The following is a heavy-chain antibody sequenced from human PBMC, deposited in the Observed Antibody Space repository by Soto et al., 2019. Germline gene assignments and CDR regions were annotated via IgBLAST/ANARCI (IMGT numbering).Heavy chain of an antibody. CDR1: GFTFSSYA. D-gene: IGHD3-3*01. CDR2: ISGSGGST. J-gene: IGHJ5*02. Sequence: EVQLLESGGGLVQPGGSLRLSCAASGFTFSSYAMSWVRQAPGKGLEWVSAISGSGGSTYYADSVKGRFTISRDNSKNTLYLQMNSLRAEDTAVYYCAKKGGYDFWSGSYNWFDPGGQGTLVTVSS. CDR3: AKKGGYDFWSGSYNWFDP. V-gene: IGHV3-23*01.